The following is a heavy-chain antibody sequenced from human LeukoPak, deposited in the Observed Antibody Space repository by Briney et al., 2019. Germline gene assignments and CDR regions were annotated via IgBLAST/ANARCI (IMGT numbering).Heavy chain of an antibody. V-gene: IGHV4-4*07. CDR2: IYGSGST. D-gene: IGHD3-10*01. CDR3: ARDSGTTGEVKFDP. J-gene: IGHJ5*02. CDR1: GGSIRSY. Sequence: SETLSLTCTVSGGSIRSYWSWIRQPAGKGLEWIGRIYGSGSTDYNPSLKSPVTMSIDTSKNQFSLNLISVTAADTAVYYCARDSGTTGEVKFDPWGQGTLVTVSS.